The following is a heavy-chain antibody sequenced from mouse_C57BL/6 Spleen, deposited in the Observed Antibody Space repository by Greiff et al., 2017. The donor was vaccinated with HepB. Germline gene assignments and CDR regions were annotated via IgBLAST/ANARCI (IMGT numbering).Heavy chain of an antibody. Sequence: EVQVVESGGGLVKPGGSLKLSCAASGFTFSDYGMHWVRQAPEKGLEWVAYISSGSSTIYYADTVKGRFTISRDNAKNTLFLQMTSLRSEDTARYYCARNYYSNYYWYFDVWGTGTTVTVSS. CDR1: GFTFSDYG. CDR2: ISSGSSTI. CDR3: ARNYYSNYYWYFDV. J-gene: IGHJ1*03. V-gene: IGHV5-17*01. D-gene: IGHD2-5*01.